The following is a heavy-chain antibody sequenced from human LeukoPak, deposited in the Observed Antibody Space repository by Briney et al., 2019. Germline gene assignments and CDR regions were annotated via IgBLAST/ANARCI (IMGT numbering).Heavy chain of an antibody. CDR2: IWYDGSNK. V-gene: IGHV3-33*01. Sequence: PGGSLRLSCAASGFTFSDYGMHWVRQAPGKGLEWVAVIWYDGSNKYCADSVKGRFTISRDNSKNTLYLQMNSLRAEDTAVYYCARAPNYYDSSGYYRYYFDYWGQGTLVTVSS. CDR3: ARAPNYYDSSGYYRYYFDY. CDR1: GFTFSDYG. D-gene: IGHD3-22*01. J-gene: IGHJ4*02.